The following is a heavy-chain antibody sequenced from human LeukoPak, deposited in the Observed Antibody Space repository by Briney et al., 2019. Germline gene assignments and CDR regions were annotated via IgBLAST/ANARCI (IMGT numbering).Heavy chain of an antibody. CDR2: ISSSSSYI. Sequence: GGSLRLSCAASGFTFSSYSMNWVRQAPGKGLEWVSSISSSSSYIYYADSAKGRFTISRDNAKNSLYLQMNSLRAEDTAVYYCARDLLSSSDAFDIWGQGTMVTVSS. CDR1: GFTFSSYS. CDR3: ARDLLSSSDAFDI. J-gene: IGHJ3*02. V-gene: IGHV3-21*01. D-gene: IGHD6-6*01.